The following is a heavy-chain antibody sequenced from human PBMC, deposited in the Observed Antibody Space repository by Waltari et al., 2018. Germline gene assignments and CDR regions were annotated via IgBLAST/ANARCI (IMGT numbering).Heavy chain of an antibody. V-gene: IGHV4-34*01. Sequence: QVQLQQWGAGLLQPSETLALTCAVYGRSFSGYYWSGIRQPPGKGLEWIGEINHRGRTNYTPSPKRRATISVDTSKNQISLKLSSVTAADTAVYYCACNVLSSSSIPDYWGQGTLVTVSS. D-gene: IGHD6-6*01. J-gene: IGHJ4*01. CDR2: INHRGRT. CDR3: ACNVLSSSSIPDY. CDR1: GRSFSGYY.